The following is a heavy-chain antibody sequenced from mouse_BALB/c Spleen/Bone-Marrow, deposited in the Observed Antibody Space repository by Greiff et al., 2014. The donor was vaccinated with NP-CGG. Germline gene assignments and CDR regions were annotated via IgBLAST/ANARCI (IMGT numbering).Heavy chain of an antibody. D-gene: IGHD1-1*02. CDR1: GYTFGSYW. Sequence: VQLLQSGAELMKPGASVKISCKATGYTFGSYWIEWVKQRPGHGLEWIGEILPGSGSTNYNEKFKGKATFTADTSSNTAYMQLSSLTSEDSAVYYCARDWYPFAYWGQGTLVTVSA. J-gene: IGHJ3*01. CDR2: ILPGSGST. V-gene: IGHV1-9*01. CDR3: ARDWYPFAY.